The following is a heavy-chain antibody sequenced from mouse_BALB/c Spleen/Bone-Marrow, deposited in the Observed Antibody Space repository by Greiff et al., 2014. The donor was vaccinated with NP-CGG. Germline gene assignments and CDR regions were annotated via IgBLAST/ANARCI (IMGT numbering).Heavy chain of an antibody. J-gene: IGHJ4*01. Sequence: VKLVESGPGLVAPSQSLSITCTVSGFSLTSYGVHWVRQPPGKGLEWLGVIWAGGSTNYNSALMSRLSISKDSSKSQVFLKMNSLQTDDTAMYYCARDENYYGNYGTMDYRGQGTSVTVSS. CDR1: GFSLTSYG. V-gene: IGHV2-9*02. CDR2: IWAGGST. D-gene: IGHD2-1*01. CDR3: ARDENYYGNYGTMDY.